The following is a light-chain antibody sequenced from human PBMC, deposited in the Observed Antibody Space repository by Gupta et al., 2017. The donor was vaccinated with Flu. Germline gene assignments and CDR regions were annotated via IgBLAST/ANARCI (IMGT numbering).Light chain of an antibody. Sequence: EIVLTQTPGTLSLSPGERATLACRASQSVSSGYLAWYRRKPGQAPRLLIYDASSRATGVPDRFSGSVSGADFSLTISRLEPGDSAVYYCQQYQDSPFTFGQGTTLEI. CDR2: DAS. CDR1: QSVSSGY. CDR3: QQYQDSPFT. J-gene: IGKJ2*01. V-gene: IGKV3-20*01.